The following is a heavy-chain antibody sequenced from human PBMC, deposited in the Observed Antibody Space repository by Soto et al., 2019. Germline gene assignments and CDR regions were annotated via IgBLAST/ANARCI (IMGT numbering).Heavy chain of an antibody. J-gene: IGHJ2*01. CDR1: GYIFSNEW. CDR2: VYPGDSDN. D-gene: IGHD6-19*01. CDR3: VRQSVAVAVNHHYFLL. V-gene: IGHV5-51*01. Sequence: GESRKISCQGSGYIFSNEWIGWVRQLPEKGLEGMGVVYPGDSDNRYSPAFRGQVTLSADKSIHPAYLQWSGLKASDTAIYYCVRQSVAVAVNHHYFLLWVRGSLVIVSS.